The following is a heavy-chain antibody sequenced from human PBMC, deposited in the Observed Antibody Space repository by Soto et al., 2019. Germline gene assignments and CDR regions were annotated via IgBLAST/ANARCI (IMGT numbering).Heavy chain of an antibody. CDR1: GFTFSSYA. Sequence: QVQLVESGGGVVRPGRSLRLSCAASGFTFSSYAMHWVRQAPGKGLEWVAVISYDGSNKYYADSVKGRFTISRDNSKNTLYLQMNSLRAEDTAVYYCARDEGVGEYYYYGMDVWGQGTTVTVSS. J-gene: IGHJ6*02. CDR3: ARDEGVGEYYYYGMDV. CDR2: ISYDGSNK. D-gene: IGHD3-10*01. V-gene: IGHV3-30-3*01.